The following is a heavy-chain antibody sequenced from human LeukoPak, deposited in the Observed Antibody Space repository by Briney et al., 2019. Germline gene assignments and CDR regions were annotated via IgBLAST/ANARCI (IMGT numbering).Heavy chain of an antibody. Sequence: PGGSLRLSCAASGFTFSSYAMSWVRQAPGKGLEWVSAISGSGGSTYYADSVKSRFTISRDNSKNTLYLQMNSLRAEDTAVYYCAKDNRLVVVITSWFDPWGQGTLVTVSS. J-gene: IGHJ5*02. V-gene: IGHV3-23*01. CDR1: GFTFSSYA. CDR2: ISGSGGST. CDR3: AKDNRLVVVITSWFDP. D-gene: IGHD3-22*01.